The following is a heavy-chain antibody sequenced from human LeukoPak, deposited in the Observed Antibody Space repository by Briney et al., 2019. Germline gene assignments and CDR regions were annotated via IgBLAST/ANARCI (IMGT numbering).Heavy chain of an antibody. D-gene: IGHD1-26*01. J-gene: IGHJ4*02. Sequence: SETLSLTCTVSGGSISSSSYCWGWIRQPPGKGLEWIGSMYYSGSTYYNPSLKSRVTISVDTSKNQFSLKLSSVTAADTAVYYCARLRGSPYSGSYYYFDYWGQGTLVTVSS. CDR1: GGSISSSSYC. V-gene: IGHV4-39*01. CDR3: ARLRGSPYSGSYYYFDY. CDR2: MYYSGST.